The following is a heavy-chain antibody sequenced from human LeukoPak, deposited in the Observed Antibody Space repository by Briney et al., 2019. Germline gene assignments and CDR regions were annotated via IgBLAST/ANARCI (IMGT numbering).Heavy chain of an antibody. V-gene: IGHV3-48*03. CDR1: GFTFSSHE. CDR3: PRVYRYQQLPHIDY. J-gene: IGHJ4*02. D-gene: IGHD2-2*01. CDR2: INSGGETI. Sequence: GGSLRLSCVASGFTFSSHEMNWVRQAPGKGLERLSYINSGGETIYYADSVKGRFTISRDNPMKSLYLQMNSLRGEDTAVYDCPRVYRYQQLPHIDYWGQGTLVTVSS.